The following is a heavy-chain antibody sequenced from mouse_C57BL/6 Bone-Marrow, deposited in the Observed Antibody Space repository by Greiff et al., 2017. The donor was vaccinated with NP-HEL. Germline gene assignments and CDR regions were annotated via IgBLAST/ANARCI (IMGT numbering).Heavy chain of an antibody. V-gene: IGHV1-81*01. J-gene: IGHJ4*01. CDR2: IYPRSGNT. CDR3: ARDLLWLRRGVYYYAMDY. Sequence: QVQLKESGAELARPGASVKLSCKASGYTFTSYGISWVKQRTGQGLEWIGEIYPRSGNTSYNEKFKGKATLTADKSSSTAYMELRSLTSEDSAVYFCARDLLWLRRGVYYYAMDYWGQGTSVTVSS. D-gene: IGHD2-2*01. CDR1: GYTFTSYG.